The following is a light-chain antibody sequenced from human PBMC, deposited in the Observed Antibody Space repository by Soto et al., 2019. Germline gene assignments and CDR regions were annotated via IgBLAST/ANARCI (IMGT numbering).Light chain of an antibody. Sequence: EVVLTQSPGTLSGSPGERATLSCRASESVAGHLAWYQQKPGQAPRLLIHGASIRATGIPVRFSGSGSGTEFTLTISSLQSEDFAVYYCQQYDSWPRTFGQGTKVEIK. CDR1: ESVAGH. J-gene: IGKJ1*01. V-gene: IGKV3-15*01. CDR3: QQYDSWPRT. CDR2: GAS.